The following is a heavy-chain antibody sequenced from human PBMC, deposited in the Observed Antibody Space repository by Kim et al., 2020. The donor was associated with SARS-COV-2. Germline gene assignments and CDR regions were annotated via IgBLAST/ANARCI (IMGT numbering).Heavy chain of an antibody. D-gene: IGHD3-10*01. CDR2: IDPSDSYT. J-gene: IGHJ6*02. Sequence: GESLKISCQGSGYTFTNYWITWVRQLPGKGLEWVGRIDPSDSYTNSRPSLEGHVTISADKSVNTAYLQWTSLKASDTAIYYYARRGRFGDYYYDGLDVWGQWTTVTVSS. CDR3: ARRGRFGDYYYDGLDV. V-gene: IGHV5-10-1*01. CDR1: GYTFTNYW.